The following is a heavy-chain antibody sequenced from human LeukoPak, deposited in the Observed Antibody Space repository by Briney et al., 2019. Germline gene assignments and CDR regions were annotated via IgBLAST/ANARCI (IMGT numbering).Heavy chain of an antibody. Sequence: SQTLSLTCTVSGGSISGGGFSWSWLRQPPGKGLEWIGYIYHTGSTSYNPSLKSRLTMSLDRSTSQFSMKLSSVTAADTAVYYCARDRRFSGYDYWFDLWGQGTLVAVSS. CDR1: GGSISGGGFS. D-gene: IGHD5-12*01. V-gene: IGHV4-30-2*01. CDR3: ARDRRFSGYDYWFDL. J-gene: IGHJ5*02. CDR2: IYHTGST.